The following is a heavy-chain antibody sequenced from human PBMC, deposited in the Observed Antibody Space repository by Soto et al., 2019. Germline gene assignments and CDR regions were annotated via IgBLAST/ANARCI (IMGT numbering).Heavy chain of an antibody. J-gene: IGHJ6*02. CDR3: ARDLRTLDRGVTYAMDV. V-gene: IGHV3-48*03. CDR2: ISSSGSIR. Sequence: EVQLVESGGGSVQPGGSLRLSCAVSGFPYGAYEMNWVRQAPGKGLEWVSYISSSGSIRHYADSVQGRFTISRDNANNTLYLQMNSLRAEDTAIYYCARDLRTLDRGVTYAMDVWGQGTTVTVSS. CDR1: GFPYGAYE. D-gene: IGHD3-10*01.